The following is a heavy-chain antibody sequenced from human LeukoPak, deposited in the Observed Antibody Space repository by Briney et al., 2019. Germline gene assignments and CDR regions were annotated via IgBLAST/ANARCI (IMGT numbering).Heavy chain of an antibody. CDR3: ARHDRIIASPLV. CDR1: GGSISSSSHN. CDR2: IYYSGTT. Sequence: SGTLSLTCIVSGGSISSSSHNWGWIRQPPGRGLEWIGSIYYSGTTYYNPSLKSRLTISVDTSKNQFSLKLSSVTAVGTAVYYCARHDRIIASPLVWGQGILVTVSS. D-gene: IGHD6-13*01. V-gene: IGHV4-39*01. J-gene: IGHJ4*02.